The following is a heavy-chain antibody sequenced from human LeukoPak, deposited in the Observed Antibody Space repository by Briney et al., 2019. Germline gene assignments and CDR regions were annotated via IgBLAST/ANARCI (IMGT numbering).Heavy chain of an antibody. J-gene: IGHJ5*02. V-gene: IGHV4-61*09. Sequence: SQTLSLTCTVSGGSISSTGYCWSWIRQPAGKGLEWIGHIYTNGNTNYNPSLKSRVTISVDTSKNQFSLKLSSVTAADTAVYYCARHVRKRGIAVAGTPGWFDPWGQGTLVTVSS. CDR2: IYTNGNT. CDR1: GGSISSTGYC. D-gene: IGHD6-19*01. CDR3: ARHVRKRGIAVAGTPGWFDP.